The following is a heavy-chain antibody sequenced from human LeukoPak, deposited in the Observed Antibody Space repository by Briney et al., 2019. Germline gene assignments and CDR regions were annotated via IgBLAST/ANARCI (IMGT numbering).Heavy chain of an antibody. CDR3: ARVYSSSSGRALDY. D-gene: IGHD6-6*01. V-gene: IGHV3-7*01. Sequence: GGSLRLSCAASGFTFSSYWMSWVRQAPGKGLEWVANIKQDGNEKCYVDSVKGRFTISRDNAKNSLYLQMNSLRAEDTAVYYCARVYSSSSGRALDYWGQGTLVTVSS. CDR2: IKQDGNEK. J-gene: IGHJ4*02. CDR1: GFTFSSYW.